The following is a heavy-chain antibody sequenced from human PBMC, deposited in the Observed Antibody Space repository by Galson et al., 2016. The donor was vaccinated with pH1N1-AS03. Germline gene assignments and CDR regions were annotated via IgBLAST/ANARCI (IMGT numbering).Heavy chain of an antibody. D-gene: IGHD3-10*01. Sequence: SVKVSCKASGYTFTDYYIHWVRQAPGQGLEWMGGISPIFGSANHAQKFQGRVTITADIFTNTVYMELSSLRSEDTAVYYCARGLTYHFGSGSVFWGQGTLVTVSS. CDR2: ISPIFGSA. V-gene: IGHV1-69*06. CDR1: GYTFTDYY. J-gene: IGHJ4*02. CDR3: ARGLTYHFGSGSVF.